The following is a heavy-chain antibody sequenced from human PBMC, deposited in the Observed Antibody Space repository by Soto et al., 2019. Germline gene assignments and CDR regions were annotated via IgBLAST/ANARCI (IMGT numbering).Heavy chain of an antibody. J-gene: IGHJ4*03. CDR3: ARVTVTGTSYYFDY. Sequence: GRSLKISCKCSGYSFTSYWIGWVRQMPGKGLEWMGLFNPADSDTRYRSSFQGQVTFSADKSISTAYLQWSSLKPSDTAMYYCARVTVTGTSYYFDYWGQGTRVTVSS. V-gene: IGHV5-51*03. D-gene: IGHD6-19*01. CDR2: FNPADSDT. CDR1: GYSFTSYW.